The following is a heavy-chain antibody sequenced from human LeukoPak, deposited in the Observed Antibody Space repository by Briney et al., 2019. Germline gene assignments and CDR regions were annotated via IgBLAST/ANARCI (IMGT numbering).Heavy chain of an antibody. V-gene: IGHV1-46*01. CDR3: ARERGPKIVVVPAAIRGYFDY. J-gene: IGHJ4*02. D-gene: IGHD2-2*02. CDR1: GYTFTSYY. CDR2: INPSGGST. Sequence: ASVKVSCKASGYTFTSYYMHWVRQPPGQGLEWMGIINPSGGSTSYAQKFQGRVTMTRDTSTSTVYMELSSLRSEDTAVYYCARERGPKIVVVPAAIRGYFDYWGQGTLVTVSS.